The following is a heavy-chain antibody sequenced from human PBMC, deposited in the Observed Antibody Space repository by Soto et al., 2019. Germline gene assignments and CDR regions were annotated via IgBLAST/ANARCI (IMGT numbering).Heavy chain of an antibody. CDR2: ISAYNGNT. CDR1: GYTFTSYG. V-gene: IGHV1-18*01. J-gene: IGHJ4*02. D-gene: IGHD6-13*01. CDR3: AREPTLAAAGTFDY. Sequence: GASVKVSCKASGYTFTSYGISWVRQAPGQGLEWMGWISAYNGNTNYAQKLQGRVTMTTDTSTSTAYMELRSLRSDDTAVYYCAREPTLAAAGTFDYWGQGTLVTVSS.